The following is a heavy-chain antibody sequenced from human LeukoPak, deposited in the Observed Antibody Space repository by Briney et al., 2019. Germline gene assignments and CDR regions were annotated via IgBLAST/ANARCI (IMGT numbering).Heavy chain of an antibody. D-gene: IGHD4-17*01. V-gene: IGHV3-7*03. CDR1: GFTVSSNF. J-gene: IGHJ4*02. Sequence: PGGSLRLSCAVSGFTVSSNFMSWVRQAPGKGLEWVANIKKDGGERYYVDSVKGRFTISRDNAKNSLYLQMNSLRGEDTAVYYCARDKLDGDSRFDYWGQGTLVTVSS. CDR3: ARDKLDGDSRFDY. CDR2: IKKDGGER.